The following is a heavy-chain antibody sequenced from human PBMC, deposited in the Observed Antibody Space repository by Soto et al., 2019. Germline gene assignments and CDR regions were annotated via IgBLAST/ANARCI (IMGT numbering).Heavy chain of an antibody. J-gene: IGHJ6*02. Sequence: TSETLSLTCTVSGGSISSGGYYWSWIRQHPGKGLEWIGYIYYSGSTYYNPSLKSRVTISVDTSKNQFSLKLSSVTAADTAVYYCAREQTSGYSYGGYYYYGMDVWGQGTTVTVSS. V-gene: IGHV4-31*03. CDR1: GGSISSGGYY. D-gene: IGHD5-18*01. CDR3: AREQTSGYSYGGYYYYGMDV. CDR2: IYYSGST.